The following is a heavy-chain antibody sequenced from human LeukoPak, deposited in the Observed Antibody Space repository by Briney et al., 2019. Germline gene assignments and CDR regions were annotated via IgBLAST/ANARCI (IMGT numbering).Heavy chain of an antibody. D-gene: IGHD3-16*01. J-gene: IGHJ4*02. CDR3: ARRGGMSSGRSFDH. CDR1: GFDFNYYD. CDR2: ISSRSSYI. Sequence: GGSLRLSCVGSGFDFNYYDINWVRQAPGKGLEWVSSISSRSSYIYFADSAKGRFTISRDNANGSVFLHMTSLRPEDTAVYYCARRGGMSSGRSFDHWGQGTLVTVSS. V-gene: IGHV3-21*01.